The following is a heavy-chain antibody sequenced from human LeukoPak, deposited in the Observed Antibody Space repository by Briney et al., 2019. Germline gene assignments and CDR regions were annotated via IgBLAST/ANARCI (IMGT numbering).Heavy chain of an antibody. CDR1: GYTFTSYG. CDR3: ARKSTRGFDY. J-gene: IGHJ4*02. Sequence: ASVKVSCKASGYTFTSYGISWVRQAPGQGLEWMGWINPNSGGTNYAQKFQGRVTMTRDTSISTAYMELSRLRSDDTAVYYCARKSTRGFDYWGQGTLVTVSS. V-gene: IGHV1-2*02. CDR2: INPNSGGT.